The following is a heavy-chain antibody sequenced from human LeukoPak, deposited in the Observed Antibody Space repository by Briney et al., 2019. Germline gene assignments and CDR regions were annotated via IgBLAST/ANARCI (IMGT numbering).Heavy chain of an antibody. Sequence: GGSLRLSCAASGFTFSSYAMSWVRQAPGKGLEWVSAISGSGGSTYYADSVKGRFTISRDSSKNTLYLQMGSLRPEDMAVYYCARMAAYCGGDCCSDYWGQGALVTVSS. CDR2: ISGSGGST. J-gene: IGHJ4*02. CDR3: ARMAAYCGGDCCSDY. V-gene: IGHV3-23*01. CDR1: GFTFSSYA. D-gene: IGHD2-21*02.